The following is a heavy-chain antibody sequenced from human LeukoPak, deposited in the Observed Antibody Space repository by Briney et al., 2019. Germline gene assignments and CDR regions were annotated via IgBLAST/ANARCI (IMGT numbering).Heavy chain of an antibody. J-gene: IGHJ6*02. V-gene: IGHV4-30-4*01. CDR3: ARVERYCSGGSCPSGV. Sequence: SQTLSLTCTVSGGSISSGDYYWSWIRQPPGKGLEWIGYIYYSGSTYYNPSLKSRVTISVDTSKDQFSLKLSSVTAADTAVYYCARVERYCSGGSCPSGVWGQGTTVTVSS. D-gene: IGHD2-15*01. CDR1: GGSISSGDYY. CDR2: IYYSGST.